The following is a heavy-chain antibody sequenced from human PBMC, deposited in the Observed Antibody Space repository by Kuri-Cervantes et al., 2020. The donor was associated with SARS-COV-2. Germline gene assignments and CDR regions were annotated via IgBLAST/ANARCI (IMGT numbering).Heavy chain of an antibody. CDR3: ARDLTGGDDAFDI. Sequence: GSLRLSCTVSGGSISSYYWSWIRQPPGKGLEWIGYIYYSGSTNYNPSLKSRVTISVDTSKNQFSLKLSSVTAADTAVYYCARDLTGGDDAFDIWGQGTMVAVSS. V-gene: IGHV4-59*12. CDR1: GGSISSYY. CDR2: IYYSGST. J-gene: IGHJ3*02. D-gene: IGHD7-27*01.